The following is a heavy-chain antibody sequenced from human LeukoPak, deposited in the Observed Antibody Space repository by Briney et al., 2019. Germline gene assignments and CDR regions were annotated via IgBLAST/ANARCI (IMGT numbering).Heavy chain of an antibody. J-gene: IGHJ4*02. CDR3: ARHRDSSGWYYFDY. D-gene: IGHD6-19*01. CDR2: IYYSGST. Sequence: SETLSLTCTVSGGSISSYYWSWIRQPPGKGLEWIGYIYYSGSTNYNPSLKSRFTISVDTSKNQFSLKLSSVTAADTAVYYCARHRDSSGWYYFDYWGQGTLVTVSS. V-gene: IGHV4-59*08. CDR1: GGSISSYY.